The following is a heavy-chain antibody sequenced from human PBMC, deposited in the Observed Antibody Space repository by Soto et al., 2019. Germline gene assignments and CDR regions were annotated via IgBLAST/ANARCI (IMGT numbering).Heavy chain of an antibody. J-gene: IGHJ4*02. CDR1: SGSISSSNW. CDR2: IYHSGST. CDR3: ARMVDCSGGSCYFDY. D-gene: IGHD2-15*01. Sequence: QVQLQESGPGLVKPSGTLSLTCAVSSGSISSSNWWSWVRQPPGKGLEWIGEIYHSGSTNYNPSLKSRVTISADKSKNQFSLKLSSVTAADTAVYYCARMVDCSGGSCYFDYWGQGTLVTVSS. V-gene: IGHV4-4*02.